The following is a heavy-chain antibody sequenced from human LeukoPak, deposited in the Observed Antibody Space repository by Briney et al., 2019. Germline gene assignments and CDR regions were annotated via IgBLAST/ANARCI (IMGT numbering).Heavy chain of an antibody. V-gene: IGHV3-21*01. CDR2: ISTSSGYI. J-gene: IGHJ3*02. CDR1: GFTFSTYF. CDR3: ARDESPRYYDNSDYYPDAFDI. Sequence: GGSLRLSCAASGFTFSTYFMNWVRQAPGRGLEWISSISTSSGYIYYADSVKGRFPNSKDNAKNSLYLQMNSLRAEDTAVYYCARDESPRYYDNSDYYPDAFDIWGRGTMLTVSS. D-gene: IGHD3-22*01.